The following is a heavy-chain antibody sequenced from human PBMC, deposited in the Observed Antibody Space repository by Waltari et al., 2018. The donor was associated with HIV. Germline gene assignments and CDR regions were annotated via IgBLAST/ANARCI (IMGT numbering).Heavy chain of an antibody. CDR3: TREITIFGDWFDP. D-gene: IGHD3-3*01. CDR1: GFTFGDYA. CDR2: IRSKAYGGTT. V-gene: IGHV3-49*03. Sequence: EVQLVESGGGLVQPGRSLRLSCTASGFTFGDYAMSWFRQAPGRGLEWVGFIRSKAYGGTTEYAASVKGRFTISRDDSKSIAYLQMNSLKTEDTAVYYCTREITIFGDWFDPWGQGTLVTVSS. J-gene: IGHJ5*02.